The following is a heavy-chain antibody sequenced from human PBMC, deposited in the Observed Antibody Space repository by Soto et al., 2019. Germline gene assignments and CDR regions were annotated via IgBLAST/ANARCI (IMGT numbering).Heavy chain of an antibody. V-gene: IGHV3-72*01. J-gene: IGHJ3*02. CDR3: ARISAAVLNSFDI. CDR2: SRNRAKKYTT. D-gene: IGHD6-13*01. Sequence: EVQVVESGGGLVQPGGSLRLSCAGSGFTFSDHYMDWVRQAPGKGLEWVGRSRNRAKKYTTEYAASVKGRFTISRDDSKNSLYLQMNSLKTADTAVYYCARISAAVLNSFDIWGQGTMVTVSS. CDR1: GFTFSDHY.